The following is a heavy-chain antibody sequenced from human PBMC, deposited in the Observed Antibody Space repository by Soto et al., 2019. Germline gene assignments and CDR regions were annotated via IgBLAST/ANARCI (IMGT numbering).Heavy chain of an antibody. Sequence: QVTLKESGPVLVKPTETLTLTCTVSGFSLSNARMGVSWIRQPPGKALEWLAHIFSNDEKSYSTSLKSRLTTPTDTSKSQVVLTMTNMDPVDTATYYCARIPYYYDSSGYSRGYYFDYWGQGTLVTVSS. J-gene: IGHJ4*02. V-gene: IGHV2-26*01. CDR3: ARIPYYYDSSGYSRGYYFDY. CDR1: GFSLSNARMG. D-gene: IGHD3-22*01. CDR2: IFSNDEK.